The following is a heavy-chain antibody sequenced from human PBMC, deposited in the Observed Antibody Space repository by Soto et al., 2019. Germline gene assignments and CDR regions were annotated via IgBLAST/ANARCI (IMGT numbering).Heavy chain of an antibody. V-gene: IGHV3-30-3*01. CDR2: ISYDGSNK. J-gene: IGHJ3*02. Sequence: QMQLVESGGGVVQPGRSLRLSCAASGFIFSSYAMHWXRXXXXXXXEWVAVISYDGSNKYYADSVKGRFTISRDNSKXXXXXXXXXXXXXXXXXXXXXXXXXXXXXXFDIWGQGTMVTVSS. CDR1: GFIFSSYA. CDR3: XXXXXXXXXXFDI.